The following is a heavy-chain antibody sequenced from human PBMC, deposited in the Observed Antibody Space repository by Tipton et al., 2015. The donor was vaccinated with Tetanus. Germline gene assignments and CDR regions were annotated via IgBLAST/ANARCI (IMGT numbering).Heavy chain of an antibody. CDR3: ARGGSMVADYYYGMDV. J-gene: IGHJ6*02. Sequence: TLSLTCAVYGGSFSGYYWSWIRQPPGKGLEWIGEINHSGSTNYNPSLKSRVTISVDTSKNHFSLKLSSVTAADTAVYYCARGGSMVADYYYGMDVWGQGTTVTVSS. CDR2: INHSGST. V-gene: IGHV4-34*01. CDR1: GGSFSGYY. D-gene: IGHD5-12*01.